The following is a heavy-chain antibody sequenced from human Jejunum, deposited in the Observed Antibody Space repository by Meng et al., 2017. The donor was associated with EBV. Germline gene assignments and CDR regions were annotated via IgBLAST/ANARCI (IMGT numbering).Heavy chain of an antibody. CDR1: GGSFSDYY. J-gene: IGHJ5*02. CDR2: INHGGGA. D-gene: IGHD3-10*01. V-gene: IGHV4-34*01. CDR3: ARLGGYASGTYYPIDP. Sequence: GAGLLKPSAPLSLTCAVYGGSFSDYYWTWIRQPPGKGLEWIGEINHGGGAIYNPSLKSRVTISVDTSKNQFSLKLSSVTAADTAVYYCARLGGYASGTYYPIDPWGQGTLVTVSS.